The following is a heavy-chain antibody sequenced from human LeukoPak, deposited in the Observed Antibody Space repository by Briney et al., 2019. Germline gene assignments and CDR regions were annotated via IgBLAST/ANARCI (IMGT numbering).Heavy chain of an antibody. CDR1: GLSITRPYY. CDR3: ARRRALYSYGLLLDSFFDY. Sequence: PSETLSLTCRVSGLSITRPYYWGWGRPSPGKGLEWIVSTSHRDSPYYNPSLESRVTISVDTSKNQFSLKLSSVTAADTAVYYCARRRALYSYGLLLDSFFDYWGQGTLVTVSS. J-gene: IGHJ4*02. V-gene: IGHV4-38-2*02. D-gene: IGHD5-18*01. CDR2: TSHRDSP.